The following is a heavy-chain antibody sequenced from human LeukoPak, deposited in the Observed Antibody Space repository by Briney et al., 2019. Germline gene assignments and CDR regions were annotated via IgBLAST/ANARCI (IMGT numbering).Heavy chain of an antibody. CDR1: GGSISSSSYY. CDR3: ARIRGVRNYYYYYMDV. V-gene: IGHV4-39*01. CDR2: IYYSGST. J-gene: IGHJ6*03. D-gene: IGHD3-10*01. Sequence: SETLSLTCTVSGGSISSSSYYWGWIRQPPGKGLEWIGSIYYSGSTYYNPSLKSRVTISVDTSKNQFSLKLSSVTAADTAVYYCARIRGVRNYYYYYMDVWGKGTTVTVSS.